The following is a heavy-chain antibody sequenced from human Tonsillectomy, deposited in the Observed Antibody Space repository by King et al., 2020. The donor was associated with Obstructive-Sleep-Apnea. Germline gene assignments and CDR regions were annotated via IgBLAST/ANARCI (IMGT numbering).Heavy chain of an antibody. Sequence: VQLQQWGAGLLKPSETLSFTCAVYGGSFRGYYWTWILQPPGKGLEWIGEVNHGGSTNYNPSLKSRVTISVDTSKNQFSLKVSSVTAADTAVYYCARGEVGAATNYYYYDLDVWGQGTTVTVSS. J-gene: IGHJ6*02. CDR1: GGSFRGYY. V-gene: IGHV4-34*01. CDR2: VNHGGST. CDR3: ARGEVGAATNYYYYDLDV. D-gene: IGHD1-26*01.